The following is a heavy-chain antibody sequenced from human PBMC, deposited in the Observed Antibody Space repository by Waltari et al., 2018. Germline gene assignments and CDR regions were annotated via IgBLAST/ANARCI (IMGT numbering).Heavy chain of an antibody. D-gene: IGHD3-10*01. J-gene: IGHJ3*02. CDR1: GYSISSGYY. V-gene: IGHV4-38-2*02. Sequence: QVQLQESGPGLVKPSETLSLPCTVSGYSISSGYYWGWIRQPPGKGLEWIGSIYHSGSTYYNPSLKSRVTISVDTSKNQFSLKLSSVTAADTAVYYCARGSMVQGVDAFDIWGQGTMVTVSS. CDR3: ARGSMVQGVDAFDI. CDR2: IYHSGST.